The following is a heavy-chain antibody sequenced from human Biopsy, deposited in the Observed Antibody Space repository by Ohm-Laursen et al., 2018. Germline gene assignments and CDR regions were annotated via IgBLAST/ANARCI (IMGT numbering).Heavy chain of an antibody. CDR1: GFTFNAYW. CDR3: AIEGRTGGTGYVEH. V-gene: IGHV3-74*01. CDR2: IKSVGSWT. D-gene: IGHD3-9*01. J-gene: IGHJ1*01. Sequence: SLRLSCAASGFTFNAYWMYWVRQVPGKGLVWVSHIKSVGSWTNYADSVKGRFTISRDNSKNTLYLQMNSLRVEDTAAYYCAIEGRTGGTGYVEHWGQGISVSVSS.